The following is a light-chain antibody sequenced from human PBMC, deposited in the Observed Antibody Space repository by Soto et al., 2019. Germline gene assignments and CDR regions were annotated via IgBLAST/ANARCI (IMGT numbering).Light chain of an antibody. V-gene: IGKV3-20*01. J-gene: IGKJ3*01. CDR2: GAS. CDR1: QSVSSSF. Sequence: EIVLTQSPGTLSLSPGERDTLSCRASQSVSSSFLAWYQQKPGQALRLLIYGASSRYTGIPDRFSGSGSGTDFTLTISRLEPEDFAVYYFQQYDSSPSSFGPGTQVDIK. CDR3: QQYDSSPSS.